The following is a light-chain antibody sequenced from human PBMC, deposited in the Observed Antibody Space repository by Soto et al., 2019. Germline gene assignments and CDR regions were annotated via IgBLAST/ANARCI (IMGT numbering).Light chain of an antibody. CDR3: QQRSNWPLT. J-gene: IGKJ4*01. CDR1: DGVSTF. Sequence: EIVLPHSPATLSLSPGKRATLSCRASDGVSTFLAWYQQKPGQAPRLLIYDASNRATGIPARFSGSGSGTDFTLTISRLEPEDSAVYYCQQRSNWPLTFGVGTKVE. CDR2: DAS. V-gene: IGKV3D-11*01.